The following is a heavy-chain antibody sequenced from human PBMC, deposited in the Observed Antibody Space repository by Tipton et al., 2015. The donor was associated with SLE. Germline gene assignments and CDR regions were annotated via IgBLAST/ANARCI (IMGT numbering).Heavy chain of an antibody. Sequence: TLSLTCTVSGGSISRIGYYWSWIRQPPGKGLEWIGHIYYGGTIYYNPSLKSRVTMSIDTSKNQFSLKLSSVTDVDTAVYYCARGFLYDGFQVWGQGTLVTVSS. J-gene: IGHJ1*01. V-gene: IGHV4-39*07. D-gene: IGHD2-2*02. CDR1: GGSISRIGYY. CDR2: IYYGGTI. CDR3: ARGFLYDGFQV.